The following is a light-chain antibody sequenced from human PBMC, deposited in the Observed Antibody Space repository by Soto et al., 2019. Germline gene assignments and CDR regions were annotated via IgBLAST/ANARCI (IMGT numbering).Light chain of an antibody. J-gene: IGKJ2*01. V-gene: IGKV3-15*01. CDR1: QSLDGN. CDR3: HQYNNWPWYT. CDR2: ATS. Sequence: EIVMTQSPATLSVSPGQRATLSCRASQSLDGNLAWYQQKPGQAPRLLIYATSTRATGVPARFSGSGSGTEFTLTITSLQPDDFAVYYCHQYNNWPWYTFGQGTKLEIK.